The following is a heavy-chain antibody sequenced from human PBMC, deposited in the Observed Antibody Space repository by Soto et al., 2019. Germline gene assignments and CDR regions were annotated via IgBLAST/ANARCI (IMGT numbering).Heavy chain of an antibody. V-gene: IGHV3-30*03. CDR3: ATDALPAMAYYFDY. CDR1: GFTFSSYG. CDR2: ISYDGSNK. D-gene: IGHD5-18*01. Sequence: QVQLVESGGGVVQPGRSLRLSCAASGFTFSSYGMHWVRQAPGKGLEWVAVISYDGSNKYYADSVKGRFTISRDNSKNPRYLQMNSLRAEDTAVYYCATDALPAMAYYFDYWGQGTLVTVSS. J-gene: IGHJ4*02.